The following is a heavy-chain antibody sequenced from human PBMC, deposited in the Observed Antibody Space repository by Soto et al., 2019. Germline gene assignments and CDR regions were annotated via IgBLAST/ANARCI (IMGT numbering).Heavy chain of an antibody. CDR3: VRRVVS. CDR2: IHHSGST. Sequence: QVQLQESGPGLVKASQTLSLTCNVSGGSISSGGYYWTWIRQHPGKGLEWLGNIHHSGSTFYNPFHKSRLSISVDSSKKQFALRLSSVTAADTAVYFCVRRVVSWGQGALVTVS. V-gene: IGHV4-31*03. J-gene: IGHJ5*01. D-gene: IGHD2-21*01. CDR1: GGSISSGGYY.